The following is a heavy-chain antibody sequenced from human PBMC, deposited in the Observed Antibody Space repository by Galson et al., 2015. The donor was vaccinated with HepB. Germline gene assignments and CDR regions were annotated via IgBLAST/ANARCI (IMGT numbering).Heavy chain of an antibody. V-gene: IGHV4-59*01. D-gene: IGHD4-17*01. J-gene: IGHJ5*02. Sequence: TLSLTCTVSGGSITSYYWTWIRQPPGKGLEWIGLIYYSGTTNYNPSLKSRVTISIDTSKKQFSLQLSSVTAADTAVYYCVRDRDYGDYDWFDPWGQGTLVTVSS. CDR1: GGSITSYY. CDR3: VRDRDYGDYDWFDP. CDR2: IYYSGTT.